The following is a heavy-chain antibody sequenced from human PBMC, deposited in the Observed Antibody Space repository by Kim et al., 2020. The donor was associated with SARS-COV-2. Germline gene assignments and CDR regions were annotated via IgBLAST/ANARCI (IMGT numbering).Heavy chain of an antibody. J-gene: IGHJ3*02. CDR1: GGSISSSSYY. V-gene: IGHV4-39*07. CDR2: IYYSGST. Sequence: SETLSLTCTVSGGSISSSSYYWGWIRQPPGKGLEWIGSIYYSGSTYYNPSLKIRVTISVDTSKNQFSLKLSSVTAADTAVYYCARVSGAYSGSYLAAFDIWGQGTMVTVSS. D-gene: IGHD1-26*01. CDR3: ARVSGAYSGSYLAAFDI.